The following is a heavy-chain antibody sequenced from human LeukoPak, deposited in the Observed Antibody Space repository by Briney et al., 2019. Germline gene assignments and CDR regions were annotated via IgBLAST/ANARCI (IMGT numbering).Heavy chain of an antibody. D-gene: IGHD3-22*01. J-gene: IGHJ4*02. CDR1: GYTFTSYY. V-gene: IGHV1-46*01. Sequence: ASVKVSCKASGYTFTSYYMHWVRQAPGQGLEWMGIINPSGGSTSYAQKFQGRVTMTRDTSTSTVYMELSSLRSEDTAVYYCARGNDFTMIVVVTNRDFDYWGQGTLVTVSS. CDR2: INPSGGST. CDR3: ARGNDFTMIVVVTNRDFDY.